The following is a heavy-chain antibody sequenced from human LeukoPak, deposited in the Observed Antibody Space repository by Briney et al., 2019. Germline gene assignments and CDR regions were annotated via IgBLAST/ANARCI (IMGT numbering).Heavy chain of an antibody. J-gene: IGHJ3*02. Sequence: ASVKVFCKVSGYTLTELSMHWVRQAPGKGLEWMGGFDPEDGETIYAQKFQGRVTMTEDTSTDTAYMELSSLRSEDTAVYYCATQKKRLPRSAFDIWGQGTMVTVSS. D-gene: IGHD2-15*01. V-gene: IGHV1-24*01. CDR2: FDPEDGET. CDR3: ATQKKRLPRSAFDI. CDR1: GYTLTELS.